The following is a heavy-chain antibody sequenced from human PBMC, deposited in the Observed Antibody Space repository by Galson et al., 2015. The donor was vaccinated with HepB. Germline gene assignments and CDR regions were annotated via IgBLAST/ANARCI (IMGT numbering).Heavy chain of an antibody. CDR2: IYSGGST. J-gene: IGHJ2*01. V-gene: IGHV3-53*01. Sequence: SLRLSCAASGFTVSSNYMSWVRQAPGKGLEWVSVIYSGGSTYYADSVKGRFTISRDNSKNKLYLQMNNLRAEDTAVYYCARGGCGGDCYSGGDWYFDLWGRGTLVTVSS. CDR3: ARGGCGGDCYSGGDWYFDL. D-gene: IGHD2-21*02. CDR1: GFTVSSNY.